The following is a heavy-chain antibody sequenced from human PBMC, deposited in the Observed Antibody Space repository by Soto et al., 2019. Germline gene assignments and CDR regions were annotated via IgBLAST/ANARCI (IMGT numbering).Heavy chain of an antibody. J-gene: IGHJ4*02. D-gene: IGHD5-12*01. CDR2: ISGSGGST. V-gene: IGHV3-23*01. CDR1: GFTFSSYA. Sequence: LRLSCAASGFTFSSYAMSWVRQAPGKGLEWVSAISGSGGSTYYADSVKGRFTISRDNSKNTLYLQMNSLRAEDTAVYYCATGWLQLGYFDYWGQGTLVTVSS. CDR3: ATGWLQLGYFDY.